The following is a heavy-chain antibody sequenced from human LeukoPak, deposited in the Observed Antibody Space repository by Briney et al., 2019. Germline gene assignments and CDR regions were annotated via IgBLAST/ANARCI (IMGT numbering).Heavy chain of an antibody. V-gene: IGHV4-31*03. CDR3: ARRSPPHYWYFDL. CDR1: GGSISSGGYY. CDR2: IYYSGST. J-gene: IGHJ2*01. Sequence: SETLSLTRTVSGGSISSGGYYWSWIRQHPGKGLEWIGYIYYSGSTYYNPSLKSRVTISVDTSKNQFSLKLSSVTAADTAVYYCARRSPPHYWYFDLWGRGTLVTVSS.